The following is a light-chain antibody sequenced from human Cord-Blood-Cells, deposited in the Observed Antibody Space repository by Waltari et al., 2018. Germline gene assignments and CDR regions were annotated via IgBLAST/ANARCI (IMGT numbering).Light chain of an antibody. CDR1: QGIRKD. CDR3: LQHNSYPWT. V-gene: IGKV1-17*01. Sequence: DIQMTQSPSSLSASVGDRVTITCRASQGIRKDLGWYQQKPGKAPKRLIYAASSLQSGVPSRFSSSGSGTEFTLTISSLQPEDFATYYCLQHNSYPWTFGQGTKVEIK. J-gene: IGKJ1*01. CDR2: AAS.